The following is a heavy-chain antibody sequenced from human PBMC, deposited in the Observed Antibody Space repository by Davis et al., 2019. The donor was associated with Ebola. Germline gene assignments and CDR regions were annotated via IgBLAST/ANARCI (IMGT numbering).Heavy chain of an antibody. CDR3: ENISSSIAAGGQTNVEFDY. V-gene: IGHV2-70*12. J-gene: IGHJ4*02. CDR2: IDWDDDK. CDR1: GFSLSTSGMC. D-gene: IGHD6-13*01. Sequence: SGPTLVKPTQTLTLTCTFSGFSLSTSGMCVTWIRQPPGKALEWLALIDWDDDKYYSTSLKTRLTISKDTSKNQVVLTMTNMDPVDTDTYYCENISSSIAAGGQTNVEFDYWGQGTLVTVSS.